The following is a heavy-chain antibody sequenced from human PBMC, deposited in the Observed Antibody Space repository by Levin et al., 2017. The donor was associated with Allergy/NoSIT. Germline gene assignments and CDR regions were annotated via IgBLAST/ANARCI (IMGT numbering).Heavy chain of an antibody. Sequence: PGESLKISCAASGFIFNTYSMNWVRQAPGKGLEWVSSMSSSGYTYYADSVKGRFTISRDNAKNSVHLLMNSLGAEDTGVYYCATPPDFGDYVAPLSRWGQGTLVTVSS. V-gene: IGHV3-21*01. D-gene: IGHD4-17*01. J-gene: IGHJ4*02. CDR1: GFIFNTYS. CDR2: MSSSGYT. CDR3: ATPPDFGDYVAPLSR.